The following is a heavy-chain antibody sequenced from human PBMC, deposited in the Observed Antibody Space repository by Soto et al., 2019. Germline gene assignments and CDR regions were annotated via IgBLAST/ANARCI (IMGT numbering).Heavy chain of an antibody. Sequence: QVQLQESGPGLVKPSETLSLTCTVSGGSISSYYWSWIRQPPGKRLEWIGHISSSGSTSYTPSLKSRVSISMDTSKNQFSLNLGSVTAADSAVYYCARRIQLDYWGQGTLVTVSS. CDR2: ISSSGST. J-gene: IGHJ4*02. CDR1: GGSISSYY. CDR3: ARRIQLDY. D-gene: IGHD2-15*01. V-gene: IGHV4-59*01.